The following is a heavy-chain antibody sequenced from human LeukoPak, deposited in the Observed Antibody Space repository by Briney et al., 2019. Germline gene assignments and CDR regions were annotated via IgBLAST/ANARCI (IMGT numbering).Heavy chain of an antibody. Sequence: GGSLRLSCAASGFTFDDYAMHWVRQAPGKGLEWVSGISWNSGSIGYADSVKGRFTISRDNAKNSLYLQMNSLRAEDTALYYCAKGHSLYYYGSGSYGYWGQGTLVTVSS. CDR3: AKGHSLYYYGSGSYGY. D-gene: IGHD3-10*01. J-gene: IGHJ4*02. CDR2: ISWNSGSI. V-gene: IGHV3-9*01. CDR1: GFTFDDYA.